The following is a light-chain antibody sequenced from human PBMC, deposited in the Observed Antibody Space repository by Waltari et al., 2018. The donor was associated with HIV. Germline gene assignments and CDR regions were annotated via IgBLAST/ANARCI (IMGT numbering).Light chain of an antibody. Sequence: DIQMSQSPSSLSASVGDKVTITCRATQFISTSLAWYQQRPNRAPKLLIFDASRLQTGAPSRFGGRGSGTQFTLTINSLQPEDVATYYCQQANSFPHTFGQGT. CDR1: QFISTS. J-gene: IGKJ2*01. CDR2: DAS. V-gene: IGKV1-12*01. CDR3: QQANSFPHT.